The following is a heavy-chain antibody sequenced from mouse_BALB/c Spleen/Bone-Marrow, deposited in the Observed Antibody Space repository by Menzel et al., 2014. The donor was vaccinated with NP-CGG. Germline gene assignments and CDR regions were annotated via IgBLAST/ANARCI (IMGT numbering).Heavy chain of an antibody. CDR3: TRGRTWDFDY. D-gene: IGHD4-1*01. V-gene: IGHV1S81*02. CDR2: INPSNGGT. J-gene: IGHJ2*01. CDR1: GYTFXSYY. Sequence: VQLQQSGAELVKPGASVKLSCKASGYTFXSYYMYWVKQGPGQGLEWIGEINPSNGGTNFNEKFKSRATLTVDKSSSTAYMQLSSLTSEDSAVYYCTRGRTWDFDYWGQGTTLTVSS.